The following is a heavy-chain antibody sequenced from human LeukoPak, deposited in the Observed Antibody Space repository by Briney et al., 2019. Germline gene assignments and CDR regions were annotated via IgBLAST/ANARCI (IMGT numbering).Heavy chain of an antibody. CDR3: AREGAYGSGSYQDYYYGMDV. D-gene: IGHD3-10*01. V-gene: IGHV3-23*01. CDR1: GFTFSSYA. Sequence: GGSLRLSCAASGFTFSSYAMSWVRQAPGKGLEWVSAISGSGGSTYYADSVKGRFTISRDNAKNSLYLQMNSLRAEDTAVYYCAREGAYGSGSYQDYYYGMDVWGQGTTVTVSS. J-gene: IGHJ6*02. CDR2: ISGSGGST.